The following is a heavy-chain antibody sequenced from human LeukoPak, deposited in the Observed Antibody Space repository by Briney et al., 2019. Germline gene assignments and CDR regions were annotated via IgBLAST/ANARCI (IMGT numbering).Heavy chain of an antibody. CDR1: GGSISNYY. Sequence: NPSETLSLTCTVSGGSISNYYWSWIRQPPGKGLEWIGYIDYSGNTNYNPSLKSRVTISVDTSKNQFSLKLSSVTAADTAVYYCARDGYNYGYYYYYMDVWGKGTTVTISS. CDR3: ARDGYNYGYYYYYMDV. D-gene: IGHD5-24*01. V-gene: IGHV4-59*12. J-gene: IGHJ6*03. CDR2: IDYSGNT.